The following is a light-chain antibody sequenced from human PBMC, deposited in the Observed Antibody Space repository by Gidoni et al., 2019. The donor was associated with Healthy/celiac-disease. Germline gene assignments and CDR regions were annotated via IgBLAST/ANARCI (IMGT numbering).Light chain of an antibody. Sequence: EIVMTQSPATLSVSPGERATLSCRASQSVSSNLAWYQQKPGQAPRLLIYGASTRATGIPARFSGSGSGTEFTLTISSLQSEDFAVYYCQQYKNWPPLTFGGGTKVENK. CDR2: GAS. J-gene: IGKJ4*01. CDR3: QQYKNWPPLT. V-gene: IGKV3-15*01. CDR1: QSVSSN.